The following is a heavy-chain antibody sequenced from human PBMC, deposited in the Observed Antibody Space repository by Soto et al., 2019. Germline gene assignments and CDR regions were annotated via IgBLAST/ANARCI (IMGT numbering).Heavy chain of an antibody. CDR2: ISGSDDST. CDR1: GFTFSSYA. CDR3: ARDQLYYNDISGRPLNAFDV. V-gene: IGHV3-23*01. Sequence: GGSLRLSCAASGFTFSSYAMSWVRQAPGKGLEWVSVISGSDDSTYYADSVKGRFTISRDNAKNSLYLQMNSLRAEDTAVYYCARDQLYYNDISGRPLNAFDVWGQGTMVTVSS. D-gene: IGHD3-22*01. J-gene: IGHJ3*01.